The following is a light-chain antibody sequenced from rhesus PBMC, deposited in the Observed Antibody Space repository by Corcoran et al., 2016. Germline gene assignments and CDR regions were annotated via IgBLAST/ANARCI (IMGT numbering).Light chain of an antibody. Sequence: DIQMTQSPSSLSAFVGYRVTITCRAIQGITNDLVWYHQKPGEIPKLLIYEASSCQSGIPSRFSGSGSGTGFTLTLNRLQSEDFATYYCQNYYSTAYSFGQGTKVEVK. J-gene: IGKJ2*01. CDR1: QGITND. CDR2: EAS. CDR3: QNYYSTAYS. V-gene: IGKV1-25*02.